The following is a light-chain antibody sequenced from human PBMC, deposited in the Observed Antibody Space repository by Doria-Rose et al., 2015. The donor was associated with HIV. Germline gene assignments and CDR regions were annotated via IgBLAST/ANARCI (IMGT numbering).Light chain of an antibody. Sequence: TQSPGALSLSPGERAALSCRASQSFSSTYLAWYQQKPGQAPSLLIYDGSTRATGIPDRFSASGSGTDFTLTINRLEPEDFALYYCHQYGTSWTFGQGTKVEI. V-gene: IGKV3-20*01. J-gene: IGKJ1*01. CDR3: HQYGTSWT. CDR1: QSFSSTY. CDR2: DGS.